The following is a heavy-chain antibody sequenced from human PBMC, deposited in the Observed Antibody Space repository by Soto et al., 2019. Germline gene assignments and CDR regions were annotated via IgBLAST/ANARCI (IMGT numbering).Heavy chain of an antibody. Sequence: QLVESGGGLVQPGRSLRISCAASGFTFDDYAIHWVRQAPGKGLEWVSGISWSGDNMAYADSLKGRFITSRDNVKNSVYLQMNSLRVEDTALSPCVRVSYSSLTSLGSAFEVWGQGTMVTFS. D-gene: IGHD7-27*01. CDR1: GFTFDDYA. V-gene: IGHV3-9*01. CDR3: VRVSYSSLTSLGSAFEV. CDR2: ISWSGDNM. J-gene: IGHJ3*01.